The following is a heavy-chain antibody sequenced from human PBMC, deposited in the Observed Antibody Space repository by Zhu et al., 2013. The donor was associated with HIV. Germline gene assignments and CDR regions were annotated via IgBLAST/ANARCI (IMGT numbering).Heavy chain of an antibody. V-gene: IGHV4-34*11. CDR2: IYYSGST. Sequence: QVQLQQWGAGLLKPSETLSLTCAVYGGSFSGYYWSWIRQPPGKGLEWIGYIYYSGSTNYNPSLKSRVTISVDTSKNQFSLKLSSVTAADTAVYYCARLYYYDSSGRGDNAFDIWGQGTMVTVSS. J-gene: IGHJ3*02. D-gene: IGHD3-22*01. CDR3: ARLYYYDSSGRGDNAFDI. CDR1: GGSFSGYY.